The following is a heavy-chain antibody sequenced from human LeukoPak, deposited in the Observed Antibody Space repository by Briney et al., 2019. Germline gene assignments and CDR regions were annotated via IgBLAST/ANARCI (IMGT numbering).Heavy chain of an antibody. J-gene: IGHJ4*02. D-gene: IGHD6-6*01. CDR1: GFTFRNFG. Sequence: GGSLRLSCAVSGFTFRNFGMHWVRQAPGKGLEWVTVIRYDGNEKYYADSVKGRFTISKDNSKNMLYLQMNNLRVEDTAVYYCARARDEYYFDYWGQGAQVTVSS. CDR3: ARARDEYYFDY. CDR2: IRYDGNEK. V-gene: IGHV3-33*01.